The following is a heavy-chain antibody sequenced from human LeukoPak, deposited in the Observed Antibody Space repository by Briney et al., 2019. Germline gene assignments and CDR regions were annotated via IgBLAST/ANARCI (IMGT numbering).Heavy chain of an antibody. CDR2: ISNTGGST. Sequence: GGSLRLSCAASGFSFNTYAMSWVRQAPGKGLEWVSAISNTGGSTYYADSVKGRFTISRDKSKNTLSLQMNSLRAEDTAVYYCAKDPYYGSGSYYSVFSYWGQGALVTVSS. V-gene: IGHV3-23*01. CDR1: GFSFNTYA. CDR3: AKDPYYGSGSYYSVFSY. D-gene: IGHD3-10*01. J-gene: IGHJ4*02.